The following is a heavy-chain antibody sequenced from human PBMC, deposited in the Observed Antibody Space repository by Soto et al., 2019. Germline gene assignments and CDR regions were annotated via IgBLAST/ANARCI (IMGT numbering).Heavy chain of an antibody. CDR2: IIPICGTA. CDR3: ARDKVGSYDSSGDYRVGVPPDYYYGMDV. D-gene: IGHD3-22*01. CDR1: GGTFSSYA. Sequence: QVQLVQSGAEVKKPGSSVKVSCKASGGTFSSYAISWVRQAPGQGLEWMGGIIPICGTANYAQKSQGRVTITADESTSTAYMALSSLRSEDTAVYYCARDKVGSYDSSGDYRVGVPPDYYYGMDVWGQGTTVTVSS. J-gene: IGHJ6*02. V-gene: IGHV1-69*01.